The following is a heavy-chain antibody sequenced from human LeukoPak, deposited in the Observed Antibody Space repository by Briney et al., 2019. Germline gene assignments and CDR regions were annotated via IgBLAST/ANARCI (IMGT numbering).Heavy chain of an antibody. D-gene: IGHD3-3*01. CDR1: GFTVSSNY. Sequence: GGSLRLSCAASGFTVSSNYMSWARQAPGKGLEWVSVIYSGGSTYYADSVKGRFTISRDNSKNTLYLQMNSLRAEDTAVYYCAREGSGSWFDPWGQGTLVTVSS. CDR2: IYSGGST. J-gene: IGHJ5*02. CDR3: AREGSGSWFDP. V-gene: IGHV3-66*01.